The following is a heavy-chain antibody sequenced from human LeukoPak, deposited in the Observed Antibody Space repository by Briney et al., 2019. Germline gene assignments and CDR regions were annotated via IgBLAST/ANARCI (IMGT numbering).Heavy chain of an antibody. CDR3: AKWGDYDVLTGYYVSDY. D-gene: IGHD3-9*01. V-gene: IGHV3-23*01. Sequence: GGSLRLSCAASGFTFSNYAMSWVRQAPGKGLEWVSAITGSGGNTYYADSAKGRFTISRDNSKNTVFLQMNSMRAEDTAVYYCAKWGDYDVLTGYYVSDYWGQGTLVTVSS. J-gene: IGHJ4*02. CDR2: ITGSGGNT. CDR1: GFTFSNYA.